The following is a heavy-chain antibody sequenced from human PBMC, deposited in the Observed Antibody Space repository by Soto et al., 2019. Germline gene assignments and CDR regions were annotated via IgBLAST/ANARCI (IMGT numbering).Heavy chain of an antibody. D-gene: IGHD1-1*01. CDR3: ASDPRINWNDVLHY. CDR1: GGTFSSYA. CDR2: IIPIFGTA. J-gene: IGHJ4*02. Sequence: QVQLVQSGAEVKKPGSSVKVSCKASGGTFSSYAISWVRQAPGQRLEWMGGIIPIFGTANYAQKFQGRVTITADESTSTAYMELSSLRSEDTAVYYCASDPRINWNDVLHYWGQGTLVTVSS. V-gene: IGHV1-69*01.